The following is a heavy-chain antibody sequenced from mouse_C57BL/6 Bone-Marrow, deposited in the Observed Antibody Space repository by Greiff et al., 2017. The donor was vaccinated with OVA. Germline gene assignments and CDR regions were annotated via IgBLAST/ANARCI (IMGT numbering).Heavy chain of an antibody. V-gene: IGHV10-3*01. CDR2: IRSKSSNYAT. CDR1: GFTFNTYA. J-gene: IGHJ1*03. CDR3: VGGRESYEGWYFDV. D-gene: IGHD2-12*01. Sequence: GGGLVQPKGSLKLSCAASGFTFNTYAMHWVRQAPGKGLEWVARIRSKSSNYATYYADSVKDRCTISRDDSQSMLYLQMNNLKTEDTAMYYCVGGRESYEGWYFDVWGTGTTVTVSS.